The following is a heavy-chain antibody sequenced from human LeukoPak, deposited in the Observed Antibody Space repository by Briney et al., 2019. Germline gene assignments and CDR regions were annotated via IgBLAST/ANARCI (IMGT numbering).Heavy chain of an antibody. V-gene: IGHV1-46*01. J-gene: IGHJ4*02. CDR3: ARDYHGSGSLTTFDY. CDR2: INPRGGSA. Sequence: ASVKDSCKASGYTFTSFYMHWVRQAPGQGLEWMGIINPRGGSATSAQKFQGRVTLTRDTSTSTVYMELSSLTSQDTAVYYCARDYHGSGSLTTFDYWGQGTLVTVSS. CDR1: GYTFTSFY. D-gene: IGHD3-10*01.